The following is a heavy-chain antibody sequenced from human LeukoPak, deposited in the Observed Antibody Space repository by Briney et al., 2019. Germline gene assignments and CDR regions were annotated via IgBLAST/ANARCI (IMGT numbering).Heavy chain of an antibody. Sequence: PSETLSLTCAVYGGSFSGYYWSWIRQPPGKGLEWIGEINHSGSTNYHPSLKSRVTLSVDTSKNQFSLKLSSVTAADTAVYYCARGRGRIAARPYYFDYWGQGTLVTVSS. CDR2: INHSGST. D-gene: IGHD6-6*01. V-gene: IGHV4-34*01. CDR3: ARGRGRIAARPYYFDY. J-gene: IGHJ4*02. CDR1: GGSFSGYY.